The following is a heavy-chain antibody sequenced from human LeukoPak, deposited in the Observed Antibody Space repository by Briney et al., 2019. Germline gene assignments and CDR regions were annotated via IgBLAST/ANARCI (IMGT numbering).Heavy chain of an antibody. CDR3: ATYGIGVAALDY. D-gene: IGHD6-19*01. CDR1: GFTFSSFW. CDR2: IKQDGSEK. J-gene: IGHJ4*02. V-gene: IGHV3-7*05. Sequence: GGSLRLSCAASGFTFSSFWMTWVRQAPGKGLEWVANIKQDGSEKYYVDSVKGRFTISRDNAKNSLYLQMNSLRAEDTAVYYCATYGIGVAALDYWGQGTLVTVSS.